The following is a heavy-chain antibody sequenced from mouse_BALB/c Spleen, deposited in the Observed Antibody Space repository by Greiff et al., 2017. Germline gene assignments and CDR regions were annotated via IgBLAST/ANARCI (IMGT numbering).Heavy chain of an antibody. CDR2: ISYSGST. Sequence: EVQLQESGPGLVKPSQSLSLTCTVTGYSITSDYAWNWIRQFPGNKLEWMGYISYSGSTSYNPSLKSRISITRDTSKNQFFLQLNSVTTEDTATYYCARGEYGNYEENFDVWGAGTTVTVSS. D-gene: IGHD2-10*02. CDR1: GYSITSDYA. CDR3: ARGEYGNYEENFDV. J-gene: IGHJ1*01. V-gene: IGHV3-2*02.